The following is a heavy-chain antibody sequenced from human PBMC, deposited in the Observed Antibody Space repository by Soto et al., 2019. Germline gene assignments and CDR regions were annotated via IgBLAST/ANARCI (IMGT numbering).Heavy chain of an antibody. CDR3: ARESDCSGGSCYYYYGMDV. J-gene: IGHJ6*02. Sequence: QVQLVQSGAEVKKPGSSVKVSCKASGGTFSSYAISWVRQAPGQGLGWMGGIIPIFGTANYAQKFQGRVTITADESTSTAYMELSSLRSEHTAVYYCARESDCSGGSCYYYYGMDVWGQGTTVTVSS. D-gene: IGHD2-15*01. V-gene: IGHV1-69*01. CDR2: IIPIFGTA. CDR1: GGTFSSYA.